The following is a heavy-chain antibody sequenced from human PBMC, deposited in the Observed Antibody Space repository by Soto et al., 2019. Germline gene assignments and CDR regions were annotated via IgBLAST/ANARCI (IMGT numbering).Heavy chain of an antibody. CDR3: ARHGGFNLQY. D-gene: IGHD3-10*01. Sequence: QVQLQESGPGLVKPSETLSLTCAVSGGSISGGTWWSWVRQPPGKGLEWIGQIYHNENTEYNPSLESRVTISADKSKNQFSLRMSSVTAADKAVYYCARHGGFNLQYWGQGALVTVSS. CDR2: IYHNENT. J-gene: IGHJ4*02. CDR1: GGSISGGTW. V-gene: IGHV4-4*02.